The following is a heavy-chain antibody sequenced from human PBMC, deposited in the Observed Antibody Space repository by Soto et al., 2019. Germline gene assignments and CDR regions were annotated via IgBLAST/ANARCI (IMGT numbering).Heavy chain of an antibody. D-gene: IGHD3-22*01. CDR3: ARHKQPGYFDY. CDR1: GFTFSSYG. J-gene: IGHJ4*02. CDR2: IWYDGSNK. Sequence: QVQLVESGGGVVQPGRSLRLSCAASGFTFSSYGMHWVRQAPGKGLEWVAVIWYDGSNKYYADSVKGRFTISRDNSKNTLYLQMNSLRAEDTAVYYCARHKQPGYFDYWGQGTLVTVSS. V-gene: IGHV3-33*01.